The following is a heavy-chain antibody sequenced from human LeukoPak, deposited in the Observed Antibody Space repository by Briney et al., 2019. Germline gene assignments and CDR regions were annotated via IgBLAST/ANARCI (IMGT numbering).Heavy chain of an antibody. CDR2: IHTSGDT. CDR1: GLTGSHNY. V-gene: IGHV3-53*01. CDR3: IVFGDSNH. J-gene: IGHJ5*02. Sequence: GGSLRLSCAASGLTGSHNYVSWVRQAPGKGLEWVSAIHTSGDTCYADSVKGRFTISRDTSKNTLYLQINSLRVEDTAVYYCIVFGDSNHWGQGTLATVSS. D-gene: IGHD4-17*01.